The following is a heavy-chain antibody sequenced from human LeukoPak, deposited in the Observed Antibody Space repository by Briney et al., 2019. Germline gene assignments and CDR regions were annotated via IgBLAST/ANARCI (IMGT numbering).Heavy chain of an antibody. V-gene: IGHV4-34*01. CDR1: GGSFSGYY. CDR2: INHSGST. D-gene: IGHD1-1*01. Sequence: SETLSLTCAVYGGSFSGYYWSWIRQPPGKGLEWIGEINHSGSTNYNPSLKSRVTISVDTSRNQLSLRLSSVTAADTAVYYCARADREGAYNHRIDYWGQGALVTVSS. J-gene: IGHJ4*02. CDR3: ARADREGAYNHRIDY.